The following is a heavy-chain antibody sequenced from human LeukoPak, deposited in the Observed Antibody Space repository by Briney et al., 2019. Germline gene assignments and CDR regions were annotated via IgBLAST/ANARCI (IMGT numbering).Heavy chain of an antibody. D-gene: IGHD2-15*01. CDR2: INHSGST. CDR3: ARVGYCSDGSCYQYFDY. V-gene: IGHV4-34*01. CDR1: GGSFSGYY. J-gene: IGHJ4*02. Sequence: SETLSLTCAVYGGSFSGYYWSWIRQPPGKGLEWIGEINHSGSTNYNPSLKSRVTISVDTSKNQFSLKLSSVTAADTAVYYCARVGYCSDGSCYQYFDYWGQGTLVTVSS.